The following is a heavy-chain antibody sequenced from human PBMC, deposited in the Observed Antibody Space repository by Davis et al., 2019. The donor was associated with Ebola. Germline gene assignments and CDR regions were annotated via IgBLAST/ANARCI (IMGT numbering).Heavy chain of an antibody. Sequence: SLKISCAASGFTFDDYAMHWVRQAPGKGLEWVSGINWNSGSTYYADSVKGRFTISRDNSKNTLYLQMNSLRAEDTAVYYCASQDYDILTGYYSPYGMDVWGQGTTVTVSS. V-gene: IGHV3-9*01. J-gene: IGHJ6*02. D-gene: IGHD3-9*01. CDR1: GFTFDDYA. CDR3: ASQDYDILTGYYSPYGMDV. CDR2: INWNSGST.